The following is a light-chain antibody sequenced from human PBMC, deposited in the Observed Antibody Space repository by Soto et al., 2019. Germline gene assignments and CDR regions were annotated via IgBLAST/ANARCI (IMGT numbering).Light chain of an antibody. Sequence: EIVLTQSPGTLSLSPGERATLSRRASQSVGSNYLAWYQQKPGQAPRLLIYGASSRATGIPDRFSGSGSGTDFTLTISRLEPEDFAVYYCQQYGSSVWTFGQGTKVEIK. J-gene: IGKJ1*01. V-gene: IGKV3-20*01. CDR1: QSVGSNY. CDR2: GAS. CDR3: QQYGSSVWT.